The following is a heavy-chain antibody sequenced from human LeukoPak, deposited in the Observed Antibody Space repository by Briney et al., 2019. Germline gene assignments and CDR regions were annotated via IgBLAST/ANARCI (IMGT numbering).Heavy chain of an antibody. J-gene: IGHJ4*02. CDR2: IIPIFGTA. CDR3: ARVLKYSSGWYIDY. Sequence: ASVKVSCKASGGTFSSYAISWVRQAPGQGLEWMGGIIPIFGTANYAQKFQGRVTITADKSTSTAYMELSSLRSEDTAVYYCARVLKYSSGWYIDYWGQGTLVTVSS. D-gene: IGHD6-19*01. V-gene: IGHV1-69*06. CDR1: GGTFSSYA.